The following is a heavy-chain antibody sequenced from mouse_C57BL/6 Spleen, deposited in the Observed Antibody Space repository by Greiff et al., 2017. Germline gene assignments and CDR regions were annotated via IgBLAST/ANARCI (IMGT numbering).Heavy chain of an antibody. CDR2: ISSGGSYT. V-gene: IGHV5-6*01. Sequence: EVQLVESGGDLVKPGGSLKLSCAASGFTFSSYGMSWVRQTPDKRLEWVATISSGGSYTYYPDSVKGRFTISRDHAKNTLYLQMSSLKSEDTAMYYCARHDYGNYLDYWGQGTTLTVSS. CDR3: ARHDYGNYLDY. D-gene: IGHD2-1*01. CDR1: GFTFSSYG. J-gene: IGHJ2*01.